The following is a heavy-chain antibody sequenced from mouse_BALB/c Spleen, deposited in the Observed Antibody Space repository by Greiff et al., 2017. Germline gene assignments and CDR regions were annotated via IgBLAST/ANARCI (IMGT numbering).Heavy chain of an antibody. CDR2: ISYSGST. J-gene: IGHJ1*01. CDR1: GDSITSGY. Sequence: DVKLQESGPSLVKPSQTLSLTCSVTGDSITSGYWNWIRKFPGNKLEYMGYISYSGSTYYNPSLKSRISIIRDTSKDQYYMQLNSVTTEDTATYSCARGTGARRGWYFDVWGAGTTVTVSS. V-gene: IGHV3-8*02. D-gene: IGHD4-1*01. CDR3: ARGTGARRGWYFDV.